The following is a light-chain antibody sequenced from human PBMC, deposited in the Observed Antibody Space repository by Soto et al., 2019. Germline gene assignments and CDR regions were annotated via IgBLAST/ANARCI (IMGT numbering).Light chain of an antibody. CDR1: QSLLHSNGYNY. V-gene: IGKV2-28*01. J-gene: IGKJ1*01. CDR3: MQALQTWT. Sequence: DIVMTQSLLSLPVTPGEPASISCRSSQSLLHSNGYNYLDWYLQKPGQSPQLLIYLGSNRASGVPDRFIGSGSGTDFTLKISRVEAEDVGVYYCMQALQTWTFGQGTKVEIK. CDR2: LGS.